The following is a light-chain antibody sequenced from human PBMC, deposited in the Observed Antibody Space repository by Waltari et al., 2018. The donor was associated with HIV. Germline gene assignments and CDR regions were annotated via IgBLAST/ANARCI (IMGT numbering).Light chain of an antibody. Sequence: QPVLTQPPSASGTPGQRVIISCSGSSPNIGRHAGTWYQHLPGATPTLLIFGNNQRSSGVPDRFSGSKSATSASLAISGLRSVDEADYSCAAWDDSLDGPVFGGGTKLTVL. CDR2: GNN. CDR1: SPNIGRHA. V-gene: IGLV1-44*01. CDR3: AAWDDSLDGPV. J-gene: IGLJ2*01.